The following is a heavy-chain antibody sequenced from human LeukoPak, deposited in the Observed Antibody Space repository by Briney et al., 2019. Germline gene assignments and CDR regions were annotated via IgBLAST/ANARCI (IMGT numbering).Heavy chain of an antibody. CDR1: GGSFSGYY. V-gene: IGHV4-34*01. J-gene: IGHJ6*03. CDR3: ARGLHHYGDYVGYYYYMDV. Sequence: PSETLSLTCAVYGGSFSGYYWSWIRQPPGKGLEWIGEINHSGSTNYNPSLKSRVTISVDTSKNQFSLKLSSATAADTAVYYCARGLHHYGDYVGYYYYMDVWGKGTTVTVSS. D-gene: IGHD4-17*01. CDR2: INHSGST.